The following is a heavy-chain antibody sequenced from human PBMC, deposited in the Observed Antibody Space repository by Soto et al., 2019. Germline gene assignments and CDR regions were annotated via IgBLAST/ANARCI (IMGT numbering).Heavy chain of an antibody. CDR2: INGRSNYV. J-gene: IGHJ4*02. Sequence: EVQVVESGGGLVKPGGSLRLSCVFSGFTFSTYTMNWVRQAPGQGLEWVSSINGRSNYVYYADSVKGRFTIPRDYAKNSLYLQMNRLRAEDTAIYYGAREDGVVGSSSAFDLWGLGTLVTVSS. V-gene: IGHV3-21*01. D-gene: IGHD1-26*01. CDR3: AREDGVVGSSSAFDL. CDR1: GFTFSTYT.